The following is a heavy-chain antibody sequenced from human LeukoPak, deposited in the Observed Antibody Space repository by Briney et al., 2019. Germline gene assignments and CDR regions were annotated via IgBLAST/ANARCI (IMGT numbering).Heavy chain of an antibody. J-gene: IGHJ5*02. CDR3: TRESRGCSNTSCCPGSNWFDP. D-gene: IGHD2-2*01. CDR2: IIPIFGTA. CDR1: GGTFSSYA. Sequence: SVKVSSKASGGTFSSYAISWVRQAPGQGLEWMGGIIPIFGTANYAQKFQGRVTITTDESTSTAYMELSSLRSEDTVVYYCTRESRGCSNTSCCPGSNWFDPWGQGTLVTVSS. V-gene: IGHV1-69*05.